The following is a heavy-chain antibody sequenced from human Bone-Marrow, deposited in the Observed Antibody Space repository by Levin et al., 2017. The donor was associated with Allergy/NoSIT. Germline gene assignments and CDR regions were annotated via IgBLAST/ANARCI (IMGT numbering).Heavy chain of an antibody. D-gene: IGHD3-3*01. J-gene: IGHJ4*02. CDR1: GFSFSSYG. CDR3: AREARRGFYYDALGV. V-gene: IGHV3-33*01. CDR2: VWNEGNEK. Sequence: PGGSLRLSCAASGFSFSSYGMHWVRQAPGKGLEWVAVVWNEGNEKFYADSVKGRFTISRDNAKKILSLQMNSLRTEDTALYYCAREARRGFYYDALGVWGQGTLVTVSS.